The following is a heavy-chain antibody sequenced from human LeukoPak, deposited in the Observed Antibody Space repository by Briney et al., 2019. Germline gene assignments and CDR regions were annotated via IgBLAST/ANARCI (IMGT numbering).Heavy chain of an antibody. J-gene: IGHJ4*02. CDR2: ISGSGANT. D-gene: IGHD1-26*01. CDR3: AKCRVGAANFDY. Sequence: GGSLRLSCAASAFTFNSYAMSWVRQAPGKGLEWVSAISGSGANTYYADSVKGRFTITRDNSKNTLYLQMNNLRAEDTAVYYCAKCRVGAANFDYWGQGTLVTVSS. V-gene: IGHV3-23*01. CDR1: AFTFNSYA.